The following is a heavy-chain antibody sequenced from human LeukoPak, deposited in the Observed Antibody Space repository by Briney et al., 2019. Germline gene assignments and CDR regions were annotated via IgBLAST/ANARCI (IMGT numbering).Heavy chain of an antibody. CDR1: GGTFSSYA. CDR3: ARARRITIFGADDY. V-gene: IGHV1-69*13. D-gene: IGHD3-3*01. J-gene: IGHJ4*02. CDR2: IIPIFGTA. Sequence: GASVKVSCKASGGTFSSYAISWVRQAPGQGLEWMGGIIPIFGTANYAQKFQGRVTITADESTSTAYMELSSLRSEDTAVYYCARARRITIFGADDYWGQGTLVIVSS.